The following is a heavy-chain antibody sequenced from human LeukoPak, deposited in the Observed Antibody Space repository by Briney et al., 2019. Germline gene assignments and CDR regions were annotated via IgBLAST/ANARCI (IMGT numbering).Heavy chain of an antibody. V-gene: IGHV3-23*01. Sequence: ETLSLTCAVYGGSFSGYYWSWVRQAPGKGLEWVSAISGSGGSTYYADSVKGRFTISRDNSKNTLYLQMNSLRAEDTAVYYSASPLPRDFWSGYDYWGQGTLVTVSS. CDR3: ASPLPRDFWSGYDY. D-gene: IGHD3-3*01. CDR2: ISGSGGST. J-gene: IGHJ4*02. CDR1: GGSFSGYY.